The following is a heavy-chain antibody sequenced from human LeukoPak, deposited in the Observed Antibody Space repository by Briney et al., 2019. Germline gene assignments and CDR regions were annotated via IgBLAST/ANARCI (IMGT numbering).Heavy chain of an antibody. Sequence: GSLRLSCAASGFTFSRYWMHWVRQAPGKGLVWVSCIRSDGSTTSIADSAKGRFTISRDNAKNTVYLQMNSLRAEDTAVYYCVRDNRSYNFDYWGQGTLVTVSS. CDR1: GFTFSRYW. D-gene: IGHD1-26*01. CDR3: VRDNRSYNFDY. CDR2: IRSDGSTT. V-gene: IGHV3-74*01. J-gene: IGHJ4*02.